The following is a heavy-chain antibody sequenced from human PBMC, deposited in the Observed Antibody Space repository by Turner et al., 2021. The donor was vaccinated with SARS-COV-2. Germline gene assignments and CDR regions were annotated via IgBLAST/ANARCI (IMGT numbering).Heavy chain of an antibody. CDR3: AKDRYENYINLGSAVADL. Sequence: EVQLLESGGDLVQPGGSLRLSCVASGFTFNSYAMRWVRQAPGQGLEWVSSISRYGVTPYYADSVGGRFTISRDDSTNTLYLYMTSLRADDSAIYYCAKDRYENYINLGSAVADLWGQGTLVTVSS. V-gene: IGHV3-23*01. D-gene: IGHD4-4*01. J-gene: IGHJ5*02. CDR2: ISRYGVTP. CDR1: GFTFNSYA.